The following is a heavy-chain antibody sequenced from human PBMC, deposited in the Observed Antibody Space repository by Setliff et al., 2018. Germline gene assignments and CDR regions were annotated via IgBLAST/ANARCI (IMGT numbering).Heavy chain of an antibody. CDR1: GGSISSGGYY. D-gene: IGHD2-21*02. CDR2: IYYSGST. Sequence: SETLSLTCTVSGGSISSGGYYWSWIRQHPGKGLEWIGYIYYSGSTYYNPSLKSRVTISVDTSKNQFSLKLSSVTAADTAVYYCARVSMVTAIRNAFDIWGQGTMVTVSS. CDR3: ARVSMVTAIRNAFDI. V-gene: IGHV4-31*03. J-gene: IGHJ3*02.